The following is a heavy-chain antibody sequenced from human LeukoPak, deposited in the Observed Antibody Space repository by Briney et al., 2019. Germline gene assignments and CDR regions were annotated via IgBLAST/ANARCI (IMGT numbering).Heavy chain of an antibody. Sequence: GGSLRLSCAASGFTFSAYWVDWVRQAPGKGLVWVSRVKSDGSTTVYADSVKGRFTISRDNVKNTVYLQMSSLRVEDTGVYYCARAFSGPDSWGQGTLVTVSS. CDR1: GFTFSAYW. D-gene: IGHD2/OR15-2a*01. V-gene: IGHV3-74*01. J-gene: IGHJ4*02. CDR3: ARAFSGPDS. CDR2: VKSDGSTT.